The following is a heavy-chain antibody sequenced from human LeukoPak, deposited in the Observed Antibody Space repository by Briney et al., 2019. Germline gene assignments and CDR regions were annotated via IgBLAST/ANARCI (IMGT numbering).Heavy chain of an antibody. Sequence: GGSLRLSCAASGFTFSTYDMTWVRQAPGKGLEWVSLIYSGGSTYYADSVKGRFTISRDNSKNTVYLQMNSLRAEDTAVYFCAGGRGWLVDYWGQGTRVTVSS. CDR3: AGGRGWLVDY. CDR2: IYSGGST. D-gene: IGHD3-22*01. V-gene: IGHV3-66*01. J-gene: IGHJ4*02. CDR1: GFTFSTYD.